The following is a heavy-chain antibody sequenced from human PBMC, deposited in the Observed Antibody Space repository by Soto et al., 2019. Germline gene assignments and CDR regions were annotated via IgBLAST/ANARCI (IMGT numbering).Heavy chain of an antibody. CDR3: ERGVGSGPYWYFDL. CDR1: GGSFSGYY. Sequence: PSETLSLTCAGYGGSFSGYYWTWIRQPPGTGLEWIGEINHSGSTNYNPSLKSRVTISVDTSKNQFSLKLSSVTAADTAVYYCERGVGSGPYWYFDLWGSGTLVTVSS. CDR2: INHSGST. D-gene: IGHD2-15*01. J-gene: IGHJ2*01. V-gene: IGHV4-34*01.